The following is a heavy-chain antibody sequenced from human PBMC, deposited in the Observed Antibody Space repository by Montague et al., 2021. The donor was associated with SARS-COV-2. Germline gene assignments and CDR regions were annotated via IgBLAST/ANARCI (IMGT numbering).Heavy chain of an antibody. V-gene: IGHV4-39*01. Sequence: SETLSLTCSVSGGSITRSGYYWAWIRQAPGKGLDWIATVHSSGTTYSKTSLKSRAIISIDTSKNQFSLTLKSVTAADTSVYFCARQVWRKDFDFWGQGKQVTVSA. J-gene: IGHJ4*02. CDR2: VHSSGTT. CDR3: ARQVWRKDFDF. CDR1: GGSITRSGYY. D-gene: IGHD1-14*01.